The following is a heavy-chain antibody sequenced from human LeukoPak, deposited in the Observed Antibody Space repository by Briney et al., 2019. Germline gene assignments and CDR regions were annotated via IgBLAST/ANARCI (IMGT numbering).Heavy chain of an antibody. CDR1: GGTFSSYA. D-gene: IGHD4-17*01. V-gene: IGHV1-69*01. J-gene: IGHJ4*02. Sequence: ASVKVSCKASGGTFSSYAISWVRQAPGQGLEWMGGIIPIFGTANYAQKFQGRVTITADESTSTAYMELSSLRSEDTAVYYCARDQNTDYGDYYFDYWGQGTLVTVSS. CDR2: IIPIFGTA. CDR3: ARDQNTDYGDYYFDY.